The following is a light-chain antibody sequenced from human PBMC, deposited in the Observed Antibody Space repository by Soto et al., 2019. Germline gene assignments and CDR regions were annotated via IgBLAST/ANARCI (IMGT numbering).Light chain of an antibody. V-gene: IGKV3-11*01. CDR2: DAS. J-gene: IGKJ5*01. Sequence: EVVLTQSPASLSLSPGERATLSCRASQSVGGLLAWYQQRPGQAPRLLIYDASNRATGVPARFSGSGFGTDFTLNISSLEPEDFAVYYCQQRFDWPPITFGQGTRLEIK. CDR1: QSVGGL. CDR3: QQRFDWPPIT.